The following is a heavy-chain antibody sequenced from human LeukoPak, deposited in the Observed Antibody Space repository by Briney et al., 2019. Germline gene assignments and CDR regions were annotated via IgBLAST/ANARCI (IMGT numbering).Heavy chain of an antibody. CDR3: AKSNGYGLIDI. Sequence: SETLSLTCTVSGGSISRYYWSWIRQPPGKALEWIGNIFYSGSTYYSPSLKSRVTISLDTSRNQFSLKLNSVTAADTAVYYCAKSNGYGLIDIWGQGTMVTVSS. J-gene: IGHJ3*02. V-gene: IGHV4-59*12. CDR2: IFYSGST. D-gene: IGHD3-22*01. CDR1: GGSISRYY.